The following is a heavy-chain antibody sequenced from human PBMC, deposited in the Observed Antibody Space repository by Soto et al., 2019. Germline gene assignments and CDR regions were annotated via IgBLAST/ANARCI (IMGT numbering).Heavy chain of an antibody. J-gene: IGHJ4*02. CDR3: ARGGHYYHSMK. D-gene: IGHD3-22*01. Sequence: PSETLSLTCTVSGGSVSSGAYYRSWIRQPPGKGLEWIGYISFTGDTTYNPSLKSRVTIAVDTSKNQFSLKLRSATAADTALYYCARGGHYYHSMKWGQGTVVTVS. CDR2: ISFTGDT. V-gene: IGHV4-61*08. CDR1: GGSVSSGAYY.